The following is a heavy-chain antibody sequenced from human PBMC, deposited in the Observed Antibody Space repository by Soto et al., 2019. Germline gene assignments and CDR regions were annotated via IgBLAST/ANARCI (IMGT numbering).Heavy chain of an antibody. CDR2: ISYDGSNK. J-gene: IGHJ4*02. D-gene: IGHD5-18*01. CDR1: GFTFSSYA. CDR3: ARDSYGFDY. Sequence: QVQLVESGGGVVQPGRSLRLSCAASGFTFSSYAMHWVRQAPGKGLEWVAVISYDGSNKYYADSVKGRFTISRDNSKNTLYLQVNSLRAEDTAVYYCARDSYGFDYWGQGTLVTVSS. V-gene: IGHV3-30-3*01.